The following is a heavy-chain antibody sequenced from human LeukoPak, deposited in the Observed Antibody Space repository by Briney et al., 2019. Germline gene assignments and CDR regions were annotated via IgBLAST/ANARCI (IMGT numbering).Heavy chain of an antibody. CDR1: GGSISSYY. Sequence: SETLSLTCTVSGGSISSYYWSWIRQPPGKGLEWIGYIYYSGSTNYNPSLKSRVTISVDTSKNQFSLKLSSVTAADTAVYYCARGRYSGYVGVFDPWGQGTLVTVSS. D-gene: IGHD5-12*01. CDR3: ARGRYSGYVGVFDP. V-gene: IGHV4-59*01. CDR2: IYYSGST. J-gene: IGHJ5*02.